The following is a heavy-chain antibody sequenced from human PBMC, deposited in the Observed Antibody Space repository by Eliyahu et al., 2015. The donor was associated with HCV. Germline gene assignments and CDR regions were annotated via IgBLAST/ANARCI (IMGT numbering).Heavy chain of an antibody. Sequence: EVQLVESGGDLVQPGGSLRLSCAASGFTFSSYWMSWVRQAPGKGLEWVANIKQDGSEKYYVDSVKGRFTISRDNAKNSLYLQMNSLRAEDTAVYYCARETTQGTPTRPRWGATGDFDYWGQGTLVTVSS. D-gene: IGHD1-26*01. CDR1: GFTFSSYW. V-gene: IGHV3-7*01. J-gene: IGHJ4*02. CDR2: IKQDGSEK. CDR3: ARETTQGTPTRPRWGATGDFDY.